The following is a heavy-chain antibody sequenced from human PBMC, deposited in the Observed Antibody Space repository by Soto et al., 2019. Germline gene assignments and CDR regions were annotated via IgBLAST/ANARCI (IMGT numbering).Heavy chain of an antibody. J-gene: IGHJ4*02. CDR2: VSHDGRNT. CDR1: GFTFSDYA. D-gene: IGHD6-19*01. V-gene: IGHV3-30*03. CDR3: ARGGRQWLVTSDFNY. Sequence: VQLVESGGGVVQPGRSLRLSCAASGFTFSDYAMHWVRQAPGKGLEWVAVVSHDGRNTHYADSVKGRFTISRDSSKNTVSLEMTSLRAEDTAAYYCARGGRQWLVTSDFNYWGQGALVTVSS.